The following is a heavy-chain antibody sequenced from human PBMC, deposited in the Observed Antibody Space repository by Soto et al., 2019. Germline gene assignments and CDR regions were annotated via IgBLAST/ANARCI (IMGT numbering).Heavy chain of an antibody. V-gene: IGHV3-23*01. J-gene: IGHJ4*02. CDR3: AKDRTFGPPLVRFDS. D-gene: IGHD6-6*01. CDR1: GFTFSVYA. CDR2: ISGNGGST. Sequence: EVQLLESGGGLVQPGGSLRLSCGASGFTFSVYAMTWVRQAPGKGLEWVSAISGNGGSTYYADSVKGRFTISRDNSKSTLHLQMNSLRVEDTAVYYCAKDRTFGPPLVRFDSWGQGTLVTVS.